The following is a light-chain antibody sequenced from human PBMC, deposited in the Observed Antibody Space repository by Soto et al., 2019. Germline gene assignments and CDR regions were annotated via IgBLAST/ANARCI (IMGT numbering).Light chain of an antibody. V-gene: IGKV3D-15*01. CDR1: QSVRSN. J-gene: IGKJ1*01. CDR3: QQYNKWPLT. CDR2: DAS. Sequence: EIVLTQSPATLSLSPGERATLSCRASQSVRSNLAWYQQKPGQAPRLLIYDASNRATGIPGRFSGSGSGTDFTLTISSLQSEDFAVYYCQQYNKWPLTFGRGTKVEI.